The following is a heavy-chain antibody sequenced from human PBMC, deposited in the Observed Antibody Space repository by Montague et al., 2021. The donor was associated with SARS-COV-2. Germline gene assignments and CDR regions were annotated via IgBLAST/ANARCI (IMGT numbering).Heavy chain of an antibody. Sequence: SLRLSCAASGFIVSNKYMSWVHQAAGKGLDWVSIIYPDGSTYYSDSLKGRFTISRDNSKNTLYLQMNDLEPEDTAVYYCATSGAPNLGDSWGQGTLVTVSS. CDR2: IYPDGST. V-gene: IGHV3-53*01. D-gene: IGHD2-8*01. CDR1: GFIVSNKY. CDR3: ATSGAPNLGDS. J-gene: IGHJ4*02.